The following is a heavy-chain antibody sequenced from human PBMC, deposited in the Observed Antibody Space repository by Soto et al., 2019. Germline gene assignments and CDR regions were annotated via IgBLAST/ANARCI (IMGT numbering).Heavy chain of an antibody. J-gene: IGHJ3*02. D-gene: IGHD3-3*01. CDR1: GFTFRSYW. V-gene: IGHV3-7*05. CDR2: IKQDGSDK. Sequence: EVQLVESGGGLVQPGGSLRLSCAASGFTFRSYWMSWVRQAPGKGLEWVASIKQDGSDKYYVESVKGRFTISRDHGEKSVDLQMHTLRAEDTAVYYCARDKNVYDFFGADDAFDIWGQGTMVTVSS. CDR3: ARDKNVYDFFGADDAFDI.